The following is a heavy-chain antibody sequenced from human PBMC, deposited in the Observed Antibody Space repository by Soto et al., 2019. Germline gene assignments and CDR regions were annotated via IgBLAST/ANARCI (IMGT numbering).Heavy chain of an antibody. V-gene: IGHV1-18*01. CDR3: GMSSHYYYYGMDV. CDR2: ISAYNGNT. J-gene: IGHJ6*02. Sequence: ASVKVSCKASGYTFTSYGISWVRQAPGQGLEWMGWISAYNGNTSYAQKLQGRVTMTRNTSISTAYMELSSLRSEDTAVYYCGMSSHYYYYGMDVWGQGTTVTVS. CDR1: GYTFTSYG. D-gene: IGHD6-13*01.